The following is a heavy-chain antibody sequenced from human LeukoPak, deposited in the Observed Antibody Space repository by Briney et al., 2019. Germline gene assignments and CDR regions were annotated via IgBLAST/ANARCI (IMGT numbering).Heavy chain of an antibody. CDR3: ASGVTGTYGVELAFDI. CDR2: IYYSGST. J-gene: IGHJ3*02. CDR1: GGSISSSSYY. V-gene: IGHV4-39*07. Sequence: SETLSLTCTVSGGSISSSSYYWGWIRQPPGTGLEWIGSIYYSGSTYYNPSLKSRVTISADTSKKQFSLKLSSVTAADTAVYYCASGVTGTYGVELAFDIWGQGTMVTVYS. D-gene: IGHD1-26*01.